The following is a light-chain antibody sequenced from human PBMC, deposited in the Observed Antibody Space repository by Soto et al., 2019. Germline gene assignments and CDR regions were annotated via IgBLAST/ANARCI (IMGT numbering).Light chain of an antibody. V-gene: IGLV3-21*02. J-gene: IGLJ1*01. CDR2: EDN. CDR3: QVWDGRSDHFV. Sequence: ELTQPPSVSLAPGQTARITCGANNIGDQSVHWYQLKPGQAPVLVVYEDNDRPSGIPERFSGSNSGNTATLTINRVEAGDEADYYCQVWDGRSDHFVFGTGTKVTVL. CDR1: NIGDQS.